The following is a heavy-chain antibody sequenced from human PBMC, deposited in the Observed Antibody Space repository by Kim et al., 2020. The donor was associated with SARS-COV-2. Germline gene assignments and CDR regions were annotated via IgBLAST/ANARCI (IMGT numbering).Heavy chain of an antibody. CDR1: GYSFTSYW. Sequence: GESLKVSCKGSGYSFTSYWIGWVRQMPGKGLEWKGIIYPGDSDTRYSPSFQGQVTIPADKSIGTAYLQWSSLKASDTAMYYCARATPAYYVILTGLYKDFDYWGQGNLVNVS. D-gene: IGHD3-9*01. J-gene: IGHJ4*02. V-gene: IGHV5-51*01. CDR2: IYPGDSDT. CDR3: ARATPAYYVILTGLYKDFDY.